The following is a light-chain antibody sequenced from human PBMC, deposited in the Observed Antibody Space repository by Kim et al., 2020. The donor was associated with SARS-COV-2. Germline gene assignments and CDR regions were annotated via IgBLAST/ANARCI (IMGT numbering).Light chain of an antibody. CDR1: SNNVGNQG. Sequence: QTATLTCTGNSNNVGNQGAAWLQQHQGHPPKLLSYRNDNRPSGISERLSASRSGNTASLTITGLQPEDEAAYYCSAWDNSLSAWVFGGGTKLTVL. J-gene: IGLJ3*02. V-gene: IGLV10-54*01. CDR3: SAWDNSLSAWV. CDR2: RND.